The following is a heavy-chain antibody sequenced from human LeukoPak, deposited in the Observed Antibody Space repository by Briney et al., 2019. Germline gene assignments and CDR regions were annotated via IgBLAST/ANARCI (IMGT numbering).Heavy chain of an antibody. CDR3: ARAHKVMITFGGVIAGPDY. V-gene: IGHV1-2*02. CDR1: VYTFPGYY. D-gene: IGHD3-16*02. Sequence: ASVKVSCKASVYTFPGYYMHWVRQAPGQGLEWMGWINPNSGGTNYAQKFQGRVTMTRDTSISTAYMELSRLRSDDTAVYYCARAHKVMITFGGVIAGPDYWGQGTLVTVSS. CDR2: INPNSGGT. J-gene: IGHJ4*02.